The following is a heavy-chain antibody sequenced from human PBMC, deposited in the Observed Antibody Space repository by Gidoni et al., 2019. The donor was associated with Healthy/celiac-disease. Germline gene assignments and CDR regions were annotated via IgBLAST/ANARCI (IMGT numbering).Heavy chain of an antibody. CDR3: ARGSGYSYGYVPY. J-gene: IGHJ4*02. D-gene: IGHD5-18*01. CDR1: GGTFSSYA. Sequence: QVQPVQSGAEAKKPGSSVKVSYKASGGTFSSYANSWVRQAPGQGLEWMGGIIPIFGTANYAQKFQGRVTITADESTSTAYMELSSLRSEDTAVYYCARGSGYSYGYVPYWGQGTLVTVSS. V-gene: IGHV1-69*01. CDR2: IIPIFGTA.